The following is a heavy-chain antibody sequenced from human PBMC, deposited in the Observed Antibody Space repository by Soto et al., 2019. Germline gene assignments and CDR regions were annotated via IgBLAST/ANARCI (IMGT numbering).Heavy chain of an antibody. Sequence: SETLSLTCAVSGYSISSGYYWGWIRQPPGKGLEGIGTIYGSESTYYNPSLKSRVTISVDTTKTQFPLRLSSVPAADTAVYYCARGGGYYYGRGRYYTDHCCQGTLVTVS. CDR2: IYGSEST. CDR1: GYSISSGYY. CDR3: ARGGGYYYGRGRYYTDH. D-gene: IGHD3-22*01. V-gene: IGHV4-38-2*01. J-gene: IGHJ4*02.